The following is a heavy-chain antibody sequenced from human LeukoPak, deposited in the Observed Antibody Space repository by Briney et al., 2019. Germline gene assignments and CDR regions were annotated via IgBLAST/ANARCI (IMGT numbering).Heavy chain of an antibody. Sequence: ASVTVSCQASGYTFTGYERHGVRPAPGQGLAWMGWSNPNSGGTNYAQKCEGRVTIIRDTSISTAYMELSRLRSDDTAVYYCARAGIAAALHWFDPWGQGTLVTVSS. J-gene: IGHJ5*02. CDR2: SNPNSGGT. CDR3: ARAGIAAALHWFDP. V-gene: IGHV1-2*02. CDR1: GYTFTGYE. D-gene: IGHD6-13*01.